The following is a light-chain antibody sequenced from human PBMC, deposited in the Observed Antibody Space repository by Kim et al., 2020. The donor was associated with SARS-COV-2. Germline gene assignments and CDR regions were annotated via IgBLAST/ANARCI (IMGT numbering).Light chain of an antibody. CDR2: STT. Sequence: PGGTVTLTCASGTGDVTSGNYPSWFQQKPGQAPRQLIYSTTNKQSWTPARFSGSLLGGKAALTLSGVQPEDEADYYCLYYYGGAWVFGGGTQLTVL. J-gene: IGLJ3*02. CDR1: TGDVTSGNY. CDR3: LYYYGGAWV. V-gene: IGLV7-43*01.